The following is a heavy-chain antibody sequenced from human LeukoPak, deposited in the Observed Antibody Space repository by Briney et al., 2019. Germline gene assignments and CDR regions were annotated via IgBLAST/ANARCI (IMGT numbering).Heavy chain of an antibody. J-gene: IGHJ4*02. CDR2: INHSGST. CDR3: ARVSFGVVTGDKYYFDY. D-gene: IGHD2-21*02. CDR1: GGSFSGYY. V-gene: IGHV4-34*01. Sequence: SETLSLTCAVYGGSFSGYYWSWIRQPPGKGLEWIGEINHSGSTNYNPSLKSRVTISVDTSKNQFSLKLSSVTAADTAVYYCARVSFGVVTGDKYYFDYWGQGTLVTVSS.